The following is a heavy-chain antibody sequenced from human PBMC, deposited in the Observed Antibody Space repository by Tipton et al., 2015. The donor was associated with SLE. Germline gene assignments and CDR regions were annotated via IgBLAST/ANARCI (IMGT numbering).Heavy chain of an antibody. CDR2: IYYSGSI. V-gene: IGHV4-59*01. J-gene: IGHJ3*02. D-gene: IGHD1-14*01. CDR3: ARGDRDPGAFDI. CDR1: NGSISNYY. Sequence: TLSLTCTVSNGSISNYYWSWIRQPPGKGLEWIGFIYYSGSINYNPSLKSRVTISVDTSKDQFSLKLNSVTAADPAVYYCARGDRDPGAFDIWGQGTMVTVSS.